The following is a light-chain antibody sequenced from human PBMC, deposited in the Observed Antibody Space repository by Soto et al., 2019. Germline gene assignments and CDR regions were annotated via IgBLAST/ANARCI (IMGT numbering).Light chain of an antibody. CDR1: QSVSSN. CDR2: GAS. Sequence: EMGMTQSPATLSVSPGERATLSCRASQSVSSNLAWYQQKPGQAPRPLIYGASTRATGIPARFSGSGSGTEFNLTISSLQSEDFAVYYCQQYNNWPPWTFGQGTKVDIK. CDR3: QQYNNWPPWT. V-gene: IGKV3-15*01. J-gene: IGKJ1*01.